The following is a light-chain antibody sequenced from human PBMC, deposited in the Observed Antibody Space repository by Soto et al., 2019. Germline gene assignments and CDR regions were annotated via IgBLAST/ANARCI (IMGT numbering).Light chain of an antibody. CDR3: SAFTGTTYV. V-gene: IGLV2-14*03. CDR2: DVS. CDR1: SSDMWGNNY. J-gene: IGLJ1*01. Sequence: QSALTQPASVSGSPGQSITISCTGASSDMWGNNYVSWYQHYPGKAPKLMICDVSNRPSGVSDRFSGSKSGNTASLIISGLQAEDEADYYCSAFTGTTYVFGTGTKLTVL.